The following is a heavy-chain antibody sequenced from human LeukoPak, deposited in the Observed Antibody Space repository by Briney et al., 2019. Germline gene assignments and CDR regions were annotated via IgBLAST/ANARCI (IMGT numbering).Heavy chain of an antibody. CDR2: IKQDGSEK. Sequence: PGGSLRLSCAASGFTSSSYWMSWVRQAPGKGLEGVANIKQDGSEKYYVDSVKGRFTISRDNAKNSLYLPMNSLRADDTAVYYCARDRGSSGWYEFDYWGQGTLVTVSS. J-gene: IGHJ4*02. CDR1: GFTSSSYW. CDR3: ARDRGSSGWYEFDY. V-gene: IGHV3-7*01. D-gene: IGHD6-19*01.